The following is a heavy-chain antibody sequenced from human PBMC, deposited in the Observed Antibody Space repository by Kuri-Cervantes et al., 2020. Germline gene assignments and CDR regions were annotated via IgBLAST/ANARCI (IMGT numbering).Heavy chain of an antibody. Sequence: GSLRLSCTVSGGSISSSSYYWGWIRQPPGKGLEWIGSIYYSGSTYYNPSLKSRVTISVDTSKNQFSLKLSSVTAADMAVYYCARGGNYYGSGSWLPNYYYYYMDVWGKGTTVTVSS. CDR1: GGSISSSSYY. J-gene: IGHJ6*03. CDR2: IYYSGST. CDR3: ARGGNYYGSGSWLPNYYYYYMDV. V-gene: IGHV4-39*07. D-gene: IGHD3-10*01.